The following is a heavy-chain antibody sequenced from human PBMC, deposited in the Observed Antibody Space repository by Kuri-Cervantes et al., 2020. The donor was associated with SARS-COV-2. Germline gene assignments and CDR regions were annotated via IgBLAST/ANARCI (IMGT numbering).Heavy chain of an antibody. D-gene: IGHD6-6*01. Sequence: GGSLRLSCAASGFTFSSYAMSWVRQAPGKGLEWVSAISGSGGSTYYADSVKGRFTISRDNSKNTLYLQMNSLRAEDTAVYYCARDQGLYSSSSHPEGYYYGMDVWGQGTTVTVSS. CDR2: ISGSGGST. J-gene: IGHJ6*02. CDR1: GFTFSSYA. CDR3: ARDQGLYSSSSHPEGYYYGMDV. V-gene: IGHV3-23*01.